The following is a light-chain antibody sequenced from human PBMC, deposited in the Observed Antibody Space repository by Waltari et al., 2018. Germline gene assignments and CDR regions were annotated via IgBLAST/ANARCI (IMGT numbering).Light chain of an antibody. Sequence: SFELTQTPSVSVSPGQTASITCSGDILAGKYVFWFQHKPGPSPFLVIYSDTLWRSGIPERFSCYNSGNTATLTISGTQAMDEADYYCAAWDNSTFVLFGGGTKVTVL. J-gene: IGLJ2*01. V-gene: IGLV3-1*01. CDR1: ILAGKY. CDR3: AAWDNSTFVL. CDR2: SDT.